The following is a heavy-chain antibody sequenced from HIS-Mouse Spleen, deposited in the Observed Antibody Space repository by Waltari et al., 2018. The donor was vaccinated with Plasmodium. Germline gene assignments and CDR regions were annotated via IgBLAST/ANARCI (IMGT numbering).Heavy chain of an antibody. CDR1: GCTSNSYA. CDR2: ISYDGSNK. J-gene: IGHJ4*02. CDR3: ARDRRLAFDY. V-gene: IGHV3-30-3*01. Sequence: QVQLVESGGGVVQPGRSLRLCGAASGCTSNSYAMHWVRQAPGKGLKWVAVISYDGSNKYYADSVKGRFTISRDNSKNTLYLQMNSLRAEDTAVYYCARDRRLAFDYWGQGTLVTVSS. D-gene: IGHD2-15*01.